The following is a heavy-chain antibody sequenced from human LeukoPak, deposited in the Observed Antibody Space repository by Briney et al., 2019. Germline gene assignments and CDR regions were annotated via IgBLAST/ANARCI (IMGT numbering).Heavy chain of an antibody. D-gene: IGHD3-22*01. V-gene: IGHV1-2*02. CDR3: AREEYYNSSGYYKNIEYFQH. J-gene: IGHJ1*01. CDR1: GYTFTGYY. CDR2: INPNSGGT. Sequence: ASVTVSCTASGYTFTGYYMHWVRQAPGQGLEWMGWINPNSGGTNYSQKFQGRVTMTRDTAITTAYMKLSRLRSDDTAVYYWAREEYYNSSGYYKNIEYFQHWGQGTLVTVSS.